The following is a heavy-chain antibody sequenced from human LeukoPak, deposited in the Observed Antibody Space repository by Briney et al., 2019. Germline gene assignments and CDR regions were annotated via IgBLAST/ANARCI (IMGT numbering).Heavy chain of an antibody. CDR3: ARILDSAWGELGY. J-gene: IGHJ4*02. CDR2: IRSDGSNK. Sequence: GALRLSCAGSGFTFSSYGMHWVRQAPGKGLEWMAFIRSDGSNKYYADSVKGRFTISRDNSENTLYLQMNSLRADDTAVYYCARILDSAWGELGYWGQGTLVTVSS. CDR1: GFTFSSYG. V-gene: IGHV3-30*02. D-gene: IGHD6-19*01.